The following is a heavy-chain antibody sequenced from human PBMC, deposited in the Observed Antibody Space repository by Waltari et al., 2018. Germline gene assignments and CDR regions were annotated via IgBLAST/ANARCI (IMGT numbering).Heavy chain of an antibody. V-gene: IGHV3-21*06. CDR3: VRGLDFDS. CDR2: ISSSSRFI. J-gene: IGHJ4*02. CDR1: GFTLISYS. Sequence: EVQLVASGGGLVKPGGSLRVSCAAPGFTLISYSMNWVRQAPGKGLEWVSSISSSSRFIFYVDSVKDRFTISRDNARNSLFLQMNSLRVEDTGIYYCVRGLDFDSWGQGVLVTVSS.